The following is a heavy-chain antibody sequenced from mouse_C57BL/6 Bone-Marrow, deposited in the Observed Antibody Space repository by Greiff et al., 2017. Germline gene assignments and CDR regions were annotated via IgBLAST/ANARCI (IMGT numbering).Heavy chain of an antibody. Sequence: EVKVLESGAELVRPGASVKLSCTASGFNIKDDYMHWVKQRPEQGLEWIGWIDPENGDTEYASKFQGKATITADTSSNTAYLQLSSLTSEDTAVYYCTRNWDNDCWGQGTTLTVSS. D-gene: IGHD4-1*02. V-gene: IGHV14-4*01. CDR2: IDPENGDT. CDR1: GFNIKDDY. J-gene: IGHJ2*01. CDR3: TRNWDNDC.